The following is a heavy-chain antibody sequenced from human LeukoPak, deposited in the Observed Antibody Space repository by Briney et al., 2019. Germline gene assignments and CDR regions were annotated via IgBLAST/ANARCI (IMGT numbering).Heavy chain of an antibody. V-gene: IGHV3-30*03. CDR1: GFTFSSYG. J-gene: IGHJ5*02. CDR3: ATWFDP. Sequence: GGSLRLSCAASGFTFSSYGMHWVRQAPGKGLEWVAVISYDGSNKYYADSVKGRFTISRDNSKNTLYLQMNSLRAEDTAVYYCATWFDPWGQGTLVTVSS. CDR2: ISYDGSNK.